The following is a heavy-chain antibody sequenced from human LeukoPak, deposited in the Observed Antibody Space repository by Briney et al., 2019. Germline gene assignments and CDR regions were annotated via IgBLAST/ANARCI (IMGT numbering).Heavy chain of an antibody. V-gene: IGHV3-23*01. CDR1: GFTSVNYA. CDR3: ARLRAQMLSSSDF. CDR2: ISGSGGST. D-gene: IGHD2-2*01. J-gene: IGHJ4*02. Sequence: PGGSLRLSCAATGFTSVNYAMSWVRQAPGKGLEWVSAISGSGGSTYYADSVKGRFTISRDSAKNSLYLQMNSLRAEDTAVYYCARLRAQMLSSSDFWGQGSLVTVSS.